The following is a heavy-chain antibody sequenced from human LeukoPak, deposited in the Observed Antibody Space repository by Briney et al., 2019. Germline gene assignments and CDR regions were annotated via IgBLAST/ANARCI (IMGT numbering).Heavy chain of an antibody. J-gene: IGHJ4*02. V-gene: IGHV4-59*01. CDR1: GGSISSYY. CDR2: IYYSGST. CDR3: RSSGWYEGDY. D-gene: IGHD6-19*01. Sequence: SGTLSLTCTVSGGSISSYYWSWIRQPPGKGLEWIGYIYYSGSTNYNPSLKSRVTISVDTSKNQFSLKLSSVTAADTAVYYCRSSGWYEGDYWGQGTLVTVSS.